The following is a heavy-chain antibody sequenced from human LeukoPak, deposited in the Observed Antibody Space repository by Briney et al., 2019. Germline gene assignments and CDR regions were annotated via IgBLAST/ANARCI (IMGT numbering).Heavy chain of an antibody. CDR1: GGSISSYY. J-gene: IGHJ6*02. V-gene: IGHV4-59*08. CDR3: ARYGDYFYYGMDV. CDR2: IYYSGST. D-gene: IGHD4-17*01. Sequence: SETPSLTCTVSGGSISSYYWSWIRQPPGKGLEWIGYIYYSGSTNYNPSLKSRVTISVDTSKNQFSLKLSSVTAADTAVYYCARYGDYFYYGMDVWGQGTTVTVSS.